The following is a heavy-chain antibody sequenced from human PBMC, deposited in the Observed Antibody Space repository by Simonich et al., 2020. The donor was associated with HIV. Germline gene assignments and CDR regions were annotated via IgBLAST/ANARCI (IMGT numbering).Heavy chain of an antibody. CDR1: GYTFNGYY. Sequence: QVQLVQSGAEVKKPGASVKVSCKASGYTFNGYYMHWVRQAPGQGLGWMGRINPNSGGTDYPQKFQGRVTMTRDKSINTAYMELSRLRSDDTAFYYCATHGPGSYSSALDIWGQGTMVTVSS. D-gene: IGHD1-26*01. CDR2: INPNSGGT. V-gene: IGHV1-2*06. J-gene: IGHJ3*02. CDR3: ATHGPGSYSSALDI.